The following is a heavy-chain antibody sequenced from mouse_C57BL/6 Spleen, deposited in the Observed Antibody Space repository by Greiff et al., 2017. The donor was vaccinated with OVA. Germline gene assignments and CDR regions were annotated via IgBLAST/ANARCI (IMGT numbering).Heavy chain of an antibody. CDR2: IDPENGDT. Sequence: VQLKESGAELVRPGASVKLSCTASGFNIKDDYMHWVKQRPEQGLEWIGWIDPENGDTEYASKFQGKATITADTSSNTAYLQLSSLTSEDTAVYYCTDGSSYNYAMDYWGQGTSVTVSS. CDR3: TDGSSYNYAMDY. CDR1: GFNIKDDY. J-gene: IGHJ4*01. D-gene: IGHD1-1*01. V-gene: IGHV14-4*01.